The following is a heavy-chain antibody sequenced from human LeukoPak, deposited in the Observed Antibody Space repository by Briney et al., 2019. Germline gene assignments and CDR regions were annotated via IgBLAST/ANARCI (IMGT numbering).Heavy chain of an antibody. V-gene: IGHV3-48*02. Sequence: TGGSLRLSCAASGFTFSSYGMNWVRQAPGKGLEWVSYIDGSSRAIYYADSVKGRFTVSRDNAKKSLFLQMNSLRDDDTAVYFCARKMALWGQGTLVTVSS. CDR1: GFTFSSYG. CDR2: IDGSSRAI. D-gene: IGHD5-24*01. CDR3: ARKMAL. J-gene: IGHJ4*02.